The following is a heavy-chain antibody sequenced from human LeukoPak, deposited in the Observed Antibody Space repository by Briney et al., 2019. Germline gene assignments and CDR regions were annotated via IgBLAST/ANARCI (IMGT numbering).Heavy chain of an antibody. CDR2: IYTSGST. J-gene: IGHJ4*02. CDR1: GGSISSGSYY. V-gene: IGHV4-61*02. Sequence: KPSETLSLTCTVSGGSISSGSYYWSWIRQPAGKGLEWIGRIYTSGSTNYNPSLKSRVTISVDTSKNQFSLKLSSVTAADTAVYYCARDRLYGDYDSHWGQGTLVTVSS. CDR3: ARDRLYGDYDSH. D-gene: IGHD4-17*01.